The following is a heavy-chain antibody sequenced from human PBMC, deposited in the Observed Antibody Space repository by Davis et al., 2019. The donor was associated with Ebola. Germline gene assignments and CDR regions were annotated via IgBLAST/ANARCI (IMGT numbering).Heavy chain of an antibody. Sequence: PGGSLRLSCAASGFPFSSFWMSWVRQAPGKGLEWVANITQDGSDQYYMDSVKGRFTVSRDNAKNSLYLQMNSLRAEDTAVYYCARRYYGSGTYYKDYWGQGTLVTVSS. D-gene: IGHD3-10*01. CDR2: ITQDGSDQ. V-gene: IGHV3-7*01. J-gene: IGHJ4*02. CDR3: ARRYYGSGTYYKDY. CDR1: GFPFSSFW.